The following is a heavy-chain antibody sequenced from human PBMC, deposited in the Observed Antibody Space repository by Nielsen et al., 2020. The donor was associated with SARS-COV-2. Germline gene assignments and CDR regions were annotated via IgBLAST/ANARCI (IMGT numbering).Heavy chain of an antibody. D-gene: IGHD1-1*01. CDR1: GFTFRKHG. V-gene: IGHV3-33*01. J-gene: IGHJ4*02. CDR2: IWPDGSEK. CDR3: AREFCTSDHCPFDS. Sequence: GGSLRLSCAASGFTFRKHGMHWLRQAPGKGLEWVGIIWPDGSEKHYGDSVKGRFTISRDNYNQMLYLQMSSLRAEDTAVYYCAREFCTSDHCPFDSWGQGTLVSVSS.